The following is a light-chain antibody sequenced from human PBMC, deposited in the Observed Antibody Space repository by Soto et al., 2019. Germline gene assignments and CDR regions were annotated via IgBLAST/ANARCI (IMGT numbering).Light chain of an antibody. CDR2: DAS. V-gene: IGKV1-39*01. J-gene: IGKJ4*01. Sequence: DIQMTQSPSSLSASVGDRVTITCRASQTISNYLNWYQQKPGNAPKLLIYDASSLASGVPSRFSGSGSGTEFTLTISSLQPDDFATYYCQQSHSKPLTFGGGTKVDIK. CDR3: QQSHSKPLT. CDR1: QTISNY.